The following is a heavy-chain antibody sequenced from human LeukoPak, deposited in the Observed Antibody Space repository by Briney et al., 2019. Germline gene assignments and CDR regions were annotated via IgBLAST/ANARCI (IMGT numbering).Heavy chain of an antibody. CDR2: INPSGGST. V-gene: IGHV1-46*01. D-gene: IGHD5-24*01. J-gene: IGHJ4*02. CDR1: GYTFTSHY. CDR3: ARGPAGKWLQLGTDY. Sequence: ASVKVSCKASGYTFTSHYMHWVRQAPGQGLEWMGIINPSGGSTSYAQKFQGRVTMTRDTSTSTVYMELSSLRSEDTAVYYCARGPAGKWLQLGTDYWGQGTLVTVSS.